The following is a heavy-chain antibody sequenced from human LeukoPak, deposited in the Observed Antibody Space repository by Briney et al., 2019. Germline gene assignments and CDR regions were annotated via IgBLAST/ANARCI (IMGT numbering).Heavy chain of an antibody. CDR3: ARAYYFDTTGHDSDALDI. CDR1: GSTFNTYA. D-gene: IGHD3-22*01. Sequence: GRSLRLSCVASGSTFNTYAIHWVRQAPGKGLEWVAVISYDGSNKYYEDSVKGRFTISRDNSKNTLYLQMNSLRAEDMAVYYCARAYYFDTTGHDSDALDIWGRGTMVTVSS. V-gene: IGHV3-30-3*01. CDR2: ISYDGSNK. J-gene: IGHJ3*02.